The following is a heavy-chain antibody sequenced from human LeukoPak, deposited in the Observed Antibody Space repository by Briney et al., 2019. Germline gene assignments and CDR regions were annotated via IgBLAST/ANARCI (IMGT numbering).Heavy chain of an antibody. CDR2: ISYDGSNK. CDR1: GFTFSSYA. CDR3: ARDWELRLLYGMDV. V-gene: IGHV3-30-3*01. Sequence: GRSLRLSCAASGFTFSSYAMHWLRQAPGKGLEWVAVISYDGSNKYYADSVKGRFTISRDNSKNTLYLQMNSLRAEDTAVYYCARDWELRLLYGMDVWGQGTTVTVSS. D-gene: IGHD1-7*01. J-gene: IGHJ6*02.